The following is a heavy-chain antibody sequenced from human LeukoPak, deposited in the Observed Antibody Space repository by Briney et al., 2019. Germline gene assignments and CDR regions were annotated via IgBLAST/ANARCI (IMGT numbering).Heavy chain of an antibody. CDR3: AGDCSGSCYGAFDI. V-gene: IGHV4-30-4*01. CDR2: IYDSGST. Sequence: SQTLSLTCTVSGASIRSGDYYWSWIRQPPGKGLEWIGYIYDSGSTYYNPSLKSRITISVDTSENRFSLKLSSVTATDTAVYYCAGDCSGSCYGAFDIWGQGTMVTVSS. CDR1: GASIRSGDYY. J-gene: IGHJ3*02. D-gene: IGHD2-15*01.